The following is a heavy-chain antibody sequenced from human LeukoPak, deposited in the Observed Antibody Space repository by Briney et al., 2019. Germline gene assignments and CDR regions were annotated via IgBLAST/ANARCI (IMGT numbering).Heavy chain of an antibody. J-gene: IGHJ5*02. V-gene: IGHV3-23*01. CDR1: GFTFSSYA. D-gene: IGHD4-17*01. CDR3: ARMIRDYGDSNWFDP. Sequence: TGGSLRLSCAASGFTFSSYAMSWVRQAPGKGLEWVSAISGSGGTTYYANSVKGRFTFSRDNSKNTLYLQMNSLRAEDTAIYYCARMIRDYGDSNWFDPWGQGTLVTVSS. CDR2: ISGSGGTT.